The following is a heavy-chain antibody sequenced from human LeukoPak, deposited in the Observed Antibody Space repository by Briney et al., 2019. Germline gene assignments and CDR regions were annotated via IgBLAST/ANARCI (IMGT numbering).Heavy chain of an antibody. CDR1: GDSVSSNSAA. J-gene: IGHJ3*02. CDR3: ARWREALDAFDI. CDR2: TYYRSKWYN. V-gene: IGHV6-1*01. Sequence: SQTLSLTCAISGDSVSSNSAAWNWIRQSPSRGLEWLGRTYYRSKWYNDYVVSVKSRITINPDTSKNQFSLQLSSVTAADTAVYYCARWREALDAFDIWGQGTMVTVSS.